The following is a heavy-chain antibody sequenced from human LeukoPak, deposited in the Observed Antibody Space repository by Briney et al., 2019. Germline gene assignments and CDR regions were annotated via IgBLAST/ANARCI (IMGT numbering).Heavy chain of an antibody. CDR1: GFTFSSYY. J-gene: IGHJ6*03. Sequence: WGSLRLSCTASGFTFSSYYMSWVRQAPGQGLEWVSCINPNSGSTYYAHSVKGRFTISRDNSKNTLYLQMNSLRADDTAVYYCANVFRCEAAGTISYYMDLWAKETGVSVS. CDR2: INPNSGST. CDR3: ANVFRCEAAGTISYYMDL. D-gene: IGHD6-13*01. V-gene: IGHV3-23*01.